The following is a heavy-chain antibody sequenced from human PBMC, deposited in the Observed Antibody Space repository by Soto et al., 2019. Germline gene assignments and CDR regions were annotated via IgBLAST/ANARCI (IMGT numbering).Heavy chain of an antibody. CDR3: ARAGYSYGYYYYYGMDV. J-gene: IGHJ6*04. D-gene: IGHD5-18*01. CDR1: GGSFSGYY. Sequence: QVQLQQWGAGLLKPSETLSLTCAVYGGSFSGYYWSWIRQPPGKGLEWIGEINHSGSTNYNPSLKSRVTISLDASKNQFSLKLSAVTAADTAVYYCARAGYSYGYYYYYGMDVWGKGTTVTVSS. CDR2: INHSGST. V-gene: IGHV4-34*01.